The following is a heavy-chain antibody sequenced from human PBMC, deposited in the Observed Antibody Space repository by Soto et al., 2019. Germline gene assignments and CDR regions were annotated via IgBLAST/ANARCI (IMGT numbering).Heavy chain of an antibody. CDR2: ISWNSGSV. J-gene: IGHJ3*02. CDR1: GFTFDDYA. V-gene: IGHV3-9*01. Sequence: EVQLVESGGGLVQSGRSLRLSCAASGFTFDDYAMHWVRQAPGKGLEWVSGISWNSGSVGYADSVKGRFTISRDNAKNSLYLQMNSLRAEDTALYYCAKDQCSSISCYTAAFDIWGQGTMVTVSS. D-gene: IGHD2-2*02. CDR3: AKDQCSSISCYTAAFDI.